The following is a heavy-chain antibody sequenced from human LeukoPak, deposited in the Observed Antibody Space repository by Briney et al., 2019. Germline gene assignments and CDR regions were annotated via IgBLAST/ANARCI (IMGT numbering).Heavy chain of an antibody. D-gene: IGHD2-21*02. V-gene: IGHV4-34*01. J-gene: IGHJ5*02. CDR3: AAGVVVTASRGDRFDP. CDR1: GGSFSGSY. CDR2: INHSGST. Sequence: SESRSLTWAVDGGSFSGSYWSWVRQLPGKRLEWIGEINHSGSTNYKPSLKSRVTISVDTSKNQFSLKLSSVTAADTAVYYCAAGVVVTASRGDRFDPWGQGTLVTVSS.